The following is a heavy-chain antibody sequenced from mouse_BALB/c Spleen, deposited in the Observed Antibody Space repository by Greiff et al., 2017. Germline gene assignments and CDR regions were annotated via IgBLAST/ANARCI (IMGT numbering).Heavy chain of an antibody. V-gene: IGHV14-1*02. CDR2: IDPENGNT. D-gene: IGHD1-2*01. CDR3: TRVGNTATAY. CDR1: GFNIKDYY. J-gene: IGHJ3*01. Sequence: VQLKESGAELVRPGALVKLSCKASGFNIKDYYMHWVKQRPEQGLEWIGWIDPENGNTIYDPKFQGKASITADTSSNTAYLQLSSLTSEVTAVYYCTRVGNTATAYWGQGTLVTVSA.